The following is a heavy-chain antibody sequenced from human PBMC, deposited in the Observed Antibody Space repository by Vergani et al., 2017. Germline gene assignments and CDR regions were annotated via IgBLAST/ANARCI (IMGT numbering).Heavy chain of an antibody. J-gene: IGHJ6*02. D-gene: IGHD6-13*01. V-gene: IGHV4-59*01. CDR2: IYYSGST. CDR1: VGSISSYY. CDR3: ARARIAAAGNSYYYYGMDV. Sequence: QVQLQESGPGLVKPSETLSLTCTVSVGSISSYYWSWIRQPPGKGLEWIGYIYYSGSTNYNPSLKSRVTISVDTSKNQFSLKLSSVTAADTAVYYCARARIAAAGNSYYYYGMDVWGQGTTVTVSS.